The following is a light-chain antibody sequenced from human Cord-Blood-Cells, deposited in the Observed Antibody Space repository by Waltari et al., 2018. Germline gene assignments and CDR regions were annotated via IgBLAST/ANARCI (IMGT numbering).Light chain of an antibody. CDR2: EVS. CDR3: SSYTSSSTRV. J-gene: IGLJ3*02. CDR1: SSDVGGYNY. V-gene: IGLV2-14*01. Sequence: QSALTQPASVSGSPGQSITISSTRTSSDVGGYNYVSWYQQHPGKAPKLMIYEVSTRPSGVSNRFSGSKSGNTASLTISGLQAEDEADYYCSSYTSSSTRVFGGGTKLTVL.